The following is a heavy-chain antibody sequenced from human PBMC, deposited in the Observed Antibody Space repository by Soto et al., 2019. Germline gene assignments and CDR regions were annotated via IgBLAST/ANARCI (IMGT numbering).Heavy chain of an antibody. J-gene: IGHJ5*02. D-gene: IGHD6-19*01. V-gene: IGHV1-69*13. CDR3: ARENRDDNSGWYSASDWFDP. Sequence: GASVKVSCKASGDTSDSFSISWVRQAPGQGLEWMGGIIPMFGTGNYAQKFQGRLTITADESTGTSYMDLKSLRSEDTAVYFCARENRDDNSGWYSASDWFDPWGQGTLVTVYS. CDR2: IIPMFGTG. CDR1: GDTSDSFS.